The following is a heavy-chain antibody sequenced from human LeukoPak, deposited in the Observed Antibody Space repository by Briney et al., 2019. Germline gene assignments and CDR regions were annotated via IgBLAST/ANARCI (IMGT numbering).Heavy chain of an antibody. Sequence: PSETLSLTCAVYGGSFSGYYWSWIRQPPGKGLEWIGEITHSGSTNYNPSLKSRVTISVDTSKNQFSLKLSSVTAADTAVYYCARGEGATENPAYYFDYWGQGTLVTVSS. J-gene: IGHJ4*02. CDR1: GGSFSGYY. CDR3: ARGEGATENPAYYFDY. CDR2: ITHSGST. V-gene: IGHV4-34*01. D-gene: IGHD1-26*01.